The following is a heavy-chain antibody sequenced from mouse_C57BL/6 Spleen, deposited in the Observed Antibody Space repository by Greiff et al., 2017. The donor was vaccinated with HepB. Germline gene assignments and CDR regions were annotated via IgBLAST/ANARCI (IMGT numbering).Heavy chain of an antibody. CDR2: ISYDGSN. CDR3: ARKGGSYYFDY. CDR1: GYSITSGYY. Sequence: VQLQQSGPGLVKPSQSLSLTCSVTGYSITSGYYWNWIRQFPGNKLEWMGYISYDGSNNYNPSLKNRISITRDTSKNQFFLKLNSVTTEDTATYYCARKGGSYYFDYWGQGTTLTVSS. V-gene: IGHV3-6*01. J-gene: IGHJ2*01.